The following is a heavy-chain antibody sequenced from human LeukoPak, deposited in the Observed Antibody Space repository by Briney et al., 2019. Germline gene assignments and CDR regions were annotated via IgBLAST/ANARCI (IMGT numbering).Heavy chain of an antibody. D-gene: IGHD2-2*02. V-gene: IGHV3-30*04. Sequence: GGSLRLSCEASGFTFRNYVLYWVRQAPGTGLEWVAAVSIDGQNKYSADSVKGRFTISRDNSNNTLSLQMNSLRPEDTALYYCARVRVPAAILGDLDMWGQGTMVIVSS. CDR1: GFTFRNYV. CDR2: VSIDGQNK. CDR3: ARVRVPAAILGDLDM. J-gene: IGHJ3*02.